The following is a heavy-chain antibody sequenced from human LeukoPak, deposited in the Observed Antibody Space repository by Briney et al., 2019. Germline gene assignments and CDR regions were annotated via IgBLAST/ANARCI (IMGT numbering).Heavy chain of an antibody. V-gene: IGHV3-74*01. Sequence: PGGSLRLSCAASGFTFRDYWMHWIRQAPGKGLVWVSRIKGDGSHTIYADSVKGRFTISRDNAKNTLYLQMKSLRVEDTALYYCVRDWDHFDFDYWGQGTLVTVSS. CDR2: IKGDGSHT. CDR3: VRDWDHFDFDY. J-gene: IGHJ4*02. D-gene: IGHD3-3*01. CDR1: GFTFRDYW.